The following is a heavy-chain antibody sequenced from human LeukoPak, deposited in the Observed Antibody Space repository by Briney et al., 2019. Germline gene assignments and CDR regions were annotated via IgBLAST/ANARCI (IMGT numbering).Heavy chain of an antibody. D-gene: IGHD3-10*01. CDR1: GYTFTGYY. CDR3: ARDVYGSGSYLSPNYYYYYGMDV. CDR2: INPNSGGT. Sequence: ASVKVSCKASGYTFTGYYMHWVRQAPGQGLEWMGWINPNSGGTNYAQKSQGRVTMTRDTSISTAYMELSRLRSDDTAVYYCARDVYGSGSYLSPNYYYYYGMDVWGQGTTVTVSS. V-gene: IGHV1-2*02. J-gene: IGHJ6*02.